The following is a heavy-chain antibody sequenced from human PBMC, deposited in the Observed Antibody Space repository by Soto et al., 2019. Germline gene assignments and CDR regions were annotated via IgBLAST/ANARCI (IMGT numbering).Heavy chain of an antibody. Sequence: ESGGGVVQPGRSLRLSCAASGFTFSSYAMHWVRQAPGKGLEWVAVISYDGGNKYYADSVKGRFTISRDNSKNTLYLQMNSLRAEDTAVYSCARDGPGYCSSTTCFFPEYWGQGTLVTVSS. CDR1: GFTFSSYA. V-gene: IGHV3-30-3*01. J-gene: IGHJ4*02. D-gene: IGHD2-2*01. CDR2: ISYDGGNK. CDR3: ARDGPGYCSSTTCFFPEY.